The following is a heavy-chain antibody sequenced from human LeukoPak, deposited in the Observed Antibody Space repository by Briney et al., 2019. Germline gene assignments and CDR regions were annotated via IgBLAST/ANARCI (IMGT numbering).Heavy chain of an antibody. CDR3: AREVGDYFS. J-gene: IGHJ5*02. Sequence: GSLRLSCAASGFSSSTYWMSWVRQPPGKGLEWIGSIYYSGSTYYSPSLKSRVTISVDTSKNQFSLKLSSVTAADTAVYYCAREVGDYFSWGQGTLVTVSS. CDR2: IYYSGST. D-gene: IGHD4-17*01. V-gene: IGHV4-4*02. CDR1: GFSSSTYW.